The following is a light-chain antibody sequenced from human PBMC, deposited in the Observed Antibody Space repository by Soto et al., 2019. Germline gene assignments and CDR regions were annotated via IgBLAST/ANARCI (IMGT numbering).Light chain of an antibody. CDR1: SSDVGAYYS. J-gene: IGLJ1*01. CDR2: GVT. V-gene: IGLV2-14*01. Sequence: QSALTQPASVSGSPGQSITISCTGTSSDVGAYYSVSWYQHHPGKAPKLIIYGVTNRPSGVSNRFSGSKSGNTASLTISGFQAEDEADYHCSSYTSGSSHYVFGTGTQLTVL. CDR3: SSYTSGSSHYV.